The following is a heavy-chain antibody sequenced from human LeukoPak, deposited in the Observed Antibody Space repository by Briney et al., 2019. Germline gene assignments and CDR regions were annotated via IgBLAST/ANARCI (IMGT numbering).Heavy chain of an antibody. D-gene: IGHD3-9*01. CDR3: AKAATLTGYQN. CDR2: ISGSGGST. J-gene: IGHJ4*02. V-gene: IGHV3-23*01. CDR1: GFTFSSYA. Sequence: GGSLRLSCEVSGFTFSSYAMSWVRQAPGKGLEWVSGISGSGGSTYYADSVKGRFTISRDNSKNTLYLEMNSLRAEDTAVYYCAKAATLTGYQNWGQGTLVTVSS.